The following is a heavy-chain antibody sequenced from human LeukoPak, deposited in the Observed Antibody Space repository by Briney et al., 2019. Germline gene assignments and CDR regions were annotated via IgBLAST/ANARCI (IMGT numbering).Heavy chain of an antibody. D-gene: IGHD3-9*01. V-gene: IGHV1-18*04. CDR1: GYTFTSYG. J-gene: IGHJ4*02. Sequence: ASVKVSCKASGYTFTSYGISWVRQAPGQGLEWMGWISANNGNTNYAQKLQGRVTMTTDTSTSTAYMELRSLRSDDTAVYYCATGKIPLRYFDWLPHDYWGQGTLVTVSS. CDR2: ISANNGNT. CDR3: ATGKIPLRYFDWLPHDY.